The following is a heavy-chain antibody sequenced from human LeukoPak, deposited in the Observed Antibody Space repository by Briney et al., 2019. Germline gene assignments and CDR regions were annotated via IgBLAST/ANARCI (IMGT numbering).Heavy chain of an antibody. CDR3: ITPLPYSAQ. J-gene: IGHJ4*02. Sequence: GGSLRLSCAASGFTFSSYAMSWVRQAPGKGLEWVGRIKPKTDGETTEYAAPVKDRFSISRDDSKSMRYLQMNSLKTEDTAVYYCITPLPYSAQGGQGTLVTVSS. V-gene: IGHV3-15*01. CDR1: GFTFSSYA. D-gene: IGHD2-21*01. CDR2: IKPKTDGETT.